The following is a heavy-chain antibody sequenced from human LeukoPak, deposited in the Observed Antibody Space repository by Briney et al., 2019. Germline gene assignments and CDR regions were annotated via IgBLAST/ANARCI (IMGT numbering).Heavy chain of an antibody. Sequence: PSQTLSLTCTVSGGSISDDGYYWSWIRQLPGKGLEWIGHIYYGGTTEYNPSLESRITISVATSKTQFSLKLNSVTAADTAVYCCARGGATVTDYWGQGNLVTVSS. J-gene: IGHJ4*02. D-gene: IGHD4-17*01. CDR3: ARGGATVTDY. CDR2: IYYGGTT. CDR1: GGSISDDGYY. V-gene: IGHV4-31*03.